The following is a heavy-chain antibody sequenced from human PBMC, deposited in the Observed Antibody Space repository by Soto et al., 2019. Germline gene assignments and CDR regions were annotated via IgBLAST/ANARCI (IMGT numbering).Heavy chain of an antibody. CDR1: GDTFNSYA. J-gene: IGHJ6*02. CDR3: ARSRGGHYYYGMDV. CDR2: IIPLFGAT. V-gene: IGHV1-69*13. Sequence: ASVKVSCKASGDTFNSYAFTWVRQAPGQGLEWMGGIIPLFGATNYAQKFQGRVTITADASTSTAYMELSSLRSEDTAAYFCARSRGGHYYYGMDVWGQGTTVTVSS. D-gene: IGHD6-25*01.